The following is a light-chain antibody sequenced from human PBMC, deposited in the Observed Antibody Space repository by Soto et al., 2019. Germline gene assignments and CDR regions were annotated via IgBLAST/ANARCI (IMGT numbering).Light chain of an antibody. V-gene: IGLV1-44*01. J-gene: IGLJ1*01. CDR2: TNN. CDR3: AAWDDSLGAYV. CDR1: NSNIGTNT. Sequence: QAVLTQPPSASATPGQRVTISCSGSNSNIGTNTVNWYQQLPGTAPRLLIYTNNQRPSGVPQRFSGPKTGTSASLAIGGLQSEDGADYYCAAWDDSLGAYVFGTGTKLTVL.